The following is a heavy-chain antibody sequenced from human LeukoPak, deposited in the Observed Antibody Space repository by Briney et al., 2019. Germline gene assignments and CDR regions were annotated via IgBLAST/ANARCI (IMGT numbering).Heavy chain of an antibody. Sequence: PSETLSLTCTVSGGSIRGYYWSWIRPPPGKGLEWMGYYYSGSTNHNPPLKSRVTISVDTSKTPFSLGLSSPTAADTAVYYCARLGVTAAIIDYWGQGILVTVSS. CDR3: ARLGVTAAIIDY. V-gene: IGHV4-59*08. J-gene: IGHJ4*02. CDR1: GGSIRGYY. CDR2: YYSGST. D-gene: IGHD2-21*02.